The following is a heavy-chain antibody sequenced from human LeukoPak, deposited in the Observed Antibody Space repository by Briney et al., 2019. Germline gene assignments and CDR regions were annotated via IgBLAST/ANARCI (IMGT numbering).Heavy chain of an antibody. CDR1: GFSLNNARMG. D-gene: IGHD3-22*01. Sequence: SGPTLVNPTETLTLTCTVSGFSLNNARMGVSWIRQPPGKALEWLAHIFSNDEKSYSTSLKSRLTISKDTSKSQVVLTMTNMDPVDTAIYYCARIDSSGSNRLGFDYWGQGTLVTVSS. V-gene: IGHV2-26*01. CDR2: IFSNDEK. CDR3: ARIDSSGSNRLGFDY. J-gene: IGHJ4*02.